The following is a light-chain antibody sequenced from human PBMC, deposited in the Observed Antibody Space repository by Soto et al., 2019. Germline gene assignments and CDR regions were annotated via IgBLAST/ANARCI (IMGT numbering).Light chain of an antibody. Sequence: IQMTQSPSTLSASVGDSVTITCRASQSISSWLAWYQQKPGKAPKVLIYDAYSLESGVPSRFSGSGSGTHFTLTISSLQPEDIATYHCQQYNNLPLTFGGGTKVDIK. J-gene: IGKJ4*01. CDR3: QQYNNLPLT. V-gene: IGKV1-5*01. CDR2: DAY. CDR1: QSISSW.